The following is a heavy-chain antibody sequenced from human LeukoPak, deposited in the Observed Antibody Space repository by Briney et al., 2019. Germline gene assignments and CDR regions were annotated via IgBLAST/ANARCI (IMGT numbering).Heavy chain of an antibody. V-gene: IGHV4-4*02. CDR1: GGSINSTTW. CDR2: IYHTGGT. D-gene: IGHD2-2*01. J-gene: IGHJ4*02. CDR3: ARTYCTTTSCYQWLDY. Sequence: SSETLSLTCAVSGGSINSTTWWSWVRQPPGKGLEWIGEIYHTGGTNYNPSLKSRVTISVDKSKNQFSLKLTSVTAADTAVYYCARTYCTTTSCYQWLDYWGQGILVTISS.